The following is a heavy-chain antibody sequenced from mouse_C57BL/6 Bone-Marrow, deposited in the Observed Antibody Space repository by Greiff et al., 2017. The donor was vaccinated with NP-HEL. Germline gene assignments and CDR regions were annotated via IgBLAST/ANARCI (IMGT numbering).Heavy chain of an antibody. CDR1: GYTFTSYW. CDR3: ARGYDYGEAWFAY. J-gene: IGHJ3*01. D-gene: IGHD2-4*01. Sequence: QVQLQQPGAELVKPGASVKMSCKASGYTFTSYWITWVKQRPGQGLEWIGDIYPGSGSTNYNEKFKSKATLTVDTSSSTAYMQLSSLTSEDSAVYYCARGYDYGEAWFAYGGQGTLVTVSA. V-gene: IGHV1-55*01. CDR2: IYPGSGST.